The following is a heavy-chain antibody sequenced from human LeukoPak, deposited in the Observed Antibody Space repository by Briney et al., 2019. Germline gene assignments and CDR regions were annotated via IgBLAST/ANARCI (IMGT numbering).Heavy chain of an antibody. CDR3: ARVFRLTASTYYDFWSGLYYFDY. J-gene: IGHJ4*02. CDR1: GGSFSGYY. D-gene: IGHD3-3*01. Sequence: PSETLSLTCAVYGGSFSGYYWSWIRQPPGKGLDWIGEINHSGSTNYNPSLKSRVTISVDTSKNQFSLKLSSVTAADTAVYYCARVFRLTASTYYDFWSGLYYFDYWGQGTLVTVSS. CDR2: INHSGST. V-gene: IGHV4-34*01.